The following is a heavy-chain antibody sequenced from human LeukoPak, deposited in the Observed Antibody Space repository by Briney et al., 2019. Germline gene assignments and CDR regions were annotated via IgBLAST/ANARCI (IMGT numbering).Heavy chain of an antibody. V-gene: IGHV1-18*01. D-gene: IGHD2-15*01. CDR1: GYTFTSYG. CDR3: ARDLLNPYCSGGSCIGWFDP. CDR2: ISAYNGNT. Sequence: GASVKVSCKASGYTFTSYGISWVRQAPGQRLEWMGWISAYNGNTNYAQKLQGRVTMTTDTSTSTAYMELRSLRSDDTAVYYCARDLLNPYCSGGSCIGWFDPWGQGTLVTVSS. J-gene: IGHJ5*02.